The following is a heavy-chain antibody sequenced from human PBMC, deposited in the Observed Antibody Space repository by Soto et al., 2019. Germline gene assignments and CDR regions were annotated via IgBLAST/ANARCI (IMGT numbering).Heavy chain of an antibody. CDR1: GYTFSDYY. D-gene: IGHD3-3*01. CDR2: IDTSGTKI. J-gene: IGHJ4*02. Sequence: VQLVESGGDLVKPGGSLRLSCAASGYTFSDYYMSWIRQAPGKGQEWISYIDTSGTKIYYADSVKGRFTITRDNNKNSLYLEMNSLKDEDTAVYYCASHYDMWSGYLSPVDYWGQGTLVTVSS. CDR3: ASHYDMWSGYLSPVDY. V-gene: IGHV3-11*01.